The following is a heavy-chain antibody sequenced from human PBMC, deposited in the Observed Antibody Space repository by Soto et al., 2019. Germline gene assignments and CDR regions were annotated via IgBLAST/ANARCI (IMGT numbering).Heavy chain of an antibody. D-gene: IGHD3-3*01. CDR2: ISSSGSTI. J-gene: IGHJ6*02. CDR3: ARALRFLEWLSPGRYYGMDV. Sequence: GGSLRLSCAASGFTFSDYYMSWIRQAPGKGLEWVSYISSSGSTIYYADSVKGRFTISRDNAKNSLYLQMNSLRAEGTAVYYCARALRFLEWLSPGRYYGMDVWGQGTTVTVSS. CDR1: GFTFSDYY. V-gene: IGHV3-11*01.